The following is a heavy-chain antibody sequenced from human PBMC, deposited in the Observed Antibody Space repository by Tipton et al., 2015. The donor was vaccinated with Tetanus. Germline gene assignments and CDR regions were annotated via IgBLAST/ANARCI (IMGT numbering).Heavy chain of an antibody. V-gene: IGHV5-51*01. CDR1: GYRFSSYW. Sequence: QLVQSGAEVKQAGDSLKISCKGSGYRFSSYWIGWVRQKPGKGLEWMGIIYPSDSDTQYSPSFQGQVTISVDKSIDTAYLQWNSLKASDTAMYYCARRGFDSDFWGQGTLVTVSS. J-gene: IGHJ4*02. CDR2: IYPSDSDT. D-gene: IGHD3-22*01. CDR3: ARRGFDSDF.